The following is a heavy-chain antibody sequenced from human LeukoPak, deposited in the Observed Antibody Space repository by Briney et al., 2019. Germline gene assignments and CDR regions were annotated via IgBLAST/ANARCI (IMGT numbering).Heavy chain of an antibody. V-gene: IGHV1-69*13. CDR2: IIPIFGTA. D-gene: IGHD6-6*01. CDR3: ARDIGAARPSGYYYYGMDV. Sequence: SVKVSCKASEGTFSSYAISWVRQAPGQGLEWMGGIIPIFGTANYAQKFQGRVTITADESTSTAYMELSSLRSEDTAVYYCARDIGAARPSGYYYYGMDVWGQGTTVTVSS. J-gene: IGHJ6*02. CDR1: EGTFSSYA.